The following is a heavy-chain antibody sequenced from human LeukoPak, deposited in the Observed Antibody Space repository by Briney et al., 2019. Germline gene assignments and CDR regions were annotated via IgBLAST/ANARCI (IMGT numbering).Heavy chain of an antibody. CDR3: ARVGRHTVTGNY. CDR1: GGSFSGYY. V-gene: IGHV4-34*01. D-gene: IGHD7-27*01. J-gene: IGHJ4*02. CDR2: INHSGST. Sequence: SETLSLTCAVYGGSFSGYYWSWIRQPPGKGLEWIGEINHSGSTNYNPSLKSRVTISVDTSKNQFSLKLSSVTAADTAVYYCARVGRHTVTGNYWGQGTLVTVSS.